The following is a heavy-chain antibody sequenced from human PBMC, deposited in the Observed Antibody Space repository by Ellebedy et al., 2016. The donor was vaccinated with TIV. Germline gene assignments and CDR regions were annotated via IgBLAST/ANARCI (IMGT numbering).Heavy chain of an antibody. CDR3: ASDWDHGY. Sequence: GESLKISCAASGFSFSRNIMNWVRQAPGKGLEWVSSISVSSTNIYYAESVKGRFTVSRDNARNSVFLQMTSLSAEDTAVYYCASDWDHGYWGRGTLVTVSS. CDR1: GFSFSRNI. CDR2: ISVSSTNI. D-gene: IGHD1-26*01. J-gene: IGHJ4*02. V-gene: IGHV3-21*01.